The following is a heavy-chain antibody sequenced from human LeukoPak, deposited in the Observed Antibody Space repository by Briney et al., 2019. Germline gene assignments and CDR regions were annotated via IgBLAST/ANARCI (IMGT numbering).Heavy chain of an antibody. CDR1: GFTFSSYG. Sequence: GRSLRLSCAASGFTFSSYGMHWVRQAPGKGLEWVAVIWYDGSNKYYADSVKGRFTISRDNSTNTLYLQMNSLRAEDTAVYYCARGNYYDSSGYFDYWGQGTLVTVSS. J-gene: IGHJ4*02. D-gene: IGHD3-22*01. CDR3: ARGNYYDSSGYFDY. V-gene: IGHV3-33*01. CDR2: IWYDGSNK.